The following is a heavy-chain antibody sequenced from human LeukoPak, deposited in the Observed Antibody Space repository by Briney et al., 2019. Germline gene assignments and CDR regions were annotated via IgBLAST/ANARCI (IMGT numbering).Heavy chain of an antibody. J-gene: IGHJ4*02. CDR1: GFTFNSYA. CDR2: IRGSGGST. CDR3: AKHKGRFVLMVYATTHFDY. Sequence: GGSLRLSCTASGFTFNSYAMNWVRQAPGKGLEWVSTIRGSGGSTYTADSVKGRFIISRDNSKNMLYIQMNSLRAEDTAVYYCAKHKGRFVLMVYATTHFDYWGQGTLVTVSS. V-gene: IGHV3-23*01. D-gene: IGHD2-8*01.